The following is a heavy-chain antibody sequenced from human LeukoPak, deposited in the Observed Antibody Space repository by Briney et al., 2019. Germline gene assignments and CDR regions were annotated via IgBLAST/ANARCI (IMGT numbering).Heavy chain of an antibody. Sequence: SETLSLTCTVSGGSISSSSYFWGWIRQPPGKGLEWIGTIYYSGSTYYSPSLKSRVTISVDTSKNQFSLKLSSVTASDTAVYYRARSFGGNSVNWYFDLWGRGTLVTVSS. CDR1: GGSISSSSYF. V-gene: IGHV4-39*01. CDR2: IYYSGST. D-gene: IGHD4-23*01. CDR3: ARSFGGNSVNWYFDL. J-gene: IGHJ2*01.